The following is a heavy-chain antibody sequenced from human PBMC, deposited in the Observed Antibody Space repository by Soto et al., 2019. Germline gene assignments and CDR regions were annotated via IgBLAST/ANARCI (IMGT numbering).Heavy chain of an antibody. CDR2: INPNSGGT. Sequence: ASGKVSCKASGYTFTGYYMHWVRQAPGQGLEWMGWINPNSGGTNYAQKFQGWVTMTRDTSISTAYMELSRLRSDDTAVYYCARGTLIVVVPSEGCMDVWGQGTTVTVSS. CDR3: ARGTLIVVVPSEGCMDV. CDR1: GYTFTGYY. V-gene: IGHV1-2*04. D-gene: IGHD2-2*01. J-gene: IGHJ6*02.